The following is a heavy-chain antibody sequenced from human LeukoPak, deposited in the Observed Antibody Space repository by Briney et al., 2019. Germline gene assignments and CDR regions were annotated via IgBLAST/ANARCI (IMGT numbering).Heavy chain of an antibody. V-gene: IGHV1-3*01. CDR1: GYTFTSYA. D-gene: IGHD2-2*01. Sequence: PSVKVSCKASGYTFTSYAMHSLRQAPGHRLECIGSINARNSNTKYSQKFQGRVTITSDTSASTAYMELSSLRSEDTAVYYCARSNPGDIVVVPAATELDYWGQGTLVTVSS. CDR3: ARSNPGDIVVVPAATELDY. J-gene: IGHJ4*02. CDR2: INARNSNT.